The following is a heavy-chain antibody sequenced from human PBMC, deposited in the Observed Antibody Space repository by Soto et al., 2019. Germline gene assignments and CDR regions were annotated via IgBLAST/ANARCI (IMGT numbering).Heavy chain of an antibody. CDR1: GFTFSSYA. V-gene: IGHV3-23*01. Sequence: EVQLLESGGGLVQPGGSLRLSCAASGFTFSSYAMSWVRQAPGKGLEWVSAISGSGGSTYYADSVKGRFTISRDNSKNTLSLQMNSLRDEDTAVYYCAKARQRFSDAFDIWGQGTMVTVSS. CDR2: ISGSGGST. J-gene: IGHJ3*02. CDR3: AKARQRFSDAFDI. D-gene: IGHD4-17*01.